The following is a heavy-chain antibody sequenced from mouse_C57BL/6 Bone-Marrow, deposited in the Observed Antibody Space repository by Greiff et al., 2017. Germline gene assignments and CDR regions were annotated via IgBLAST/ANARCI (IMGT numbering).Heavy chain of an antibody. CDR3: ARLTTVVPFAY. D-gene: IGHD1-1*01. CDR1: GYTFTDYY. V-gene: IGHV1-19*01. CDR2: INPYNGGT. J-gene: IGHJ3*01. Sequence: EVKLQESGPVLVKPGASVKMSCKASGYTFTDYYMNWVKQSHGKSLEWIGVINPYNGGTSYNQKFKGKATLTVDKSSSTAYMELNSLTSEDSAVYYCARLTTVVPFAYWGQGTLGTVSA.